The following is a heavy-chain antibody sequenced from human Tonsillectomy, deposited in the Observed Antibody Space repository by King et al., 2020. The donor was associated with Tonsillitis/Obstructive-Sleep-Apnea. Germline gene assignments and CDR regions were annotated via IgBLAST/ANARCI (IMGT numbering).Heavy chain of an antibody. J-gene: IGHJ4*02. CDR2: IYWDDDK. D-gene: IGHD5-18*01. CDR3: AHRLEVGTAMVKYFDY. V-gene: IGHV2-5*02. Sequence: TLKESGPTLVKPTQTLTLTCTFSGFSLSTSGLGVGWIRQPPGKALEWLALIYWDDDKRYSPSLKSRLTNTKDTSKNQVVLTMTNMDPVDTATYYCAHRLEVGTAMVKYFDYWGQGTLVTVSS. CDR1: GFSLSTSGLG.